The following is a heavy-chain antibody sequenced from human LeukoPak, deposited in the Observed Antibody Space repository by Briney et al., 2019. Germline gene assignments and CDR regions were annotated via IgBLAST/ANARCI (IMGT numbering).Heavy chain of an antibody. CDR3: ARQGSSSWYDYFDY. CDR2: IYYSGST. Sequence: PSETLSLTCTVSGGSISSSSYYWGWIRQPPGKGLEWIGSIYYSGSTYYNPSLKSRVTISVDTSKNQFSLKLSSVTAADTAVYYCARQGSSSWYDYFDYWGQGTLVTVSS. V-gene: IGHV4-39*01. D-gene: IGHD6-13*01. J-gene: IGHJ4*02. CDR1: GGSISSSSYY.